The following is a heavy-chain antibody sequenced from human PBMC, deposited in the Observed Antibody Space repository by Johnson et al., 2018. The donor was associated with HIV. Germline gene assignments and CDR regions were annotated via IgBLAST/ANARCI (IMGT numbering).Heavy chain of an antibody. D-gene: IGHD4-11*01. Sequence: VQLVESGGGLVKPVGSLRLSCAASGFTFSNAWMSWVRQAPGKGLEWIGRIKSKTDGGTTDYAAPVKGRFTISRDDSKNTLYLQMNSLRAEDTALYYCARDTYSSDAFDIWGQGTVVTVSS. CDR2: IKSKTDGGTT. J-gene: IGHJ3*02. V-gene: IGHV3-15*05. CDR1: GFTFSNAW. CDR3: ARDTYSSDAFDI.